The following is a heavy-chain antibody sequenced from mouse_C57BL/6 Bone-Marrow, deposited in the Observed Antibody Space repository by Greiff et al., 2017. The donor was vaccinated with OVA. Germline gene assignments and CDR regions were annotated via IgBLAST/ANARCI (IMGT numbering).Heavy chain of an antibody. V-gene: IGHV1-55*01. J-gene: IGHJ3*01. Sequence: QVQLQQPGAELVKPGASVKMSCKASGYTFTSYWITWVKQRPGQGLEWIGDIYPGSGSTTYNEKFKSKATLTVDTSSSTAYMQRSSLTSEDSAVYYCARDYYGSSSWFAYWGQGTLVTVSA. CDR1: GYTFTSYW. CDR3: ARDYYGSSSWFAY. CDR2: IYPGSGST. D-gene: IGHD1-1*01.